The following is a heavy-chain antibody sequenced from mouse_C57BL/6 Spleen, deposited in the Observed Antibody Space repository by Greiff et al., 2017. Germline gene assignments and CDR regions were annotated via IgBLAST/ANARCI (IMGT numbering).Heavy chain of an antibody. CDR1: GYAFSSYW. V-gene: IGHV1-80*01. Sequence: QVQLKESGAELVKPGASVKISCKASGYAFSSYWMNWVKQRPGKGLEWIGQIYPGDGDTNYNGKFKGKATLTADKSSSTAYMQLSSLTSEDSAVYFCARRFYYGSSYGYFDYWGQGTTLTVSS. CDR2: IYPGDGDT. CDR3: ARRFYYGSSYGYFDY. D-gene: IGHD1-1*01. J-gene: IGHJ2*01.